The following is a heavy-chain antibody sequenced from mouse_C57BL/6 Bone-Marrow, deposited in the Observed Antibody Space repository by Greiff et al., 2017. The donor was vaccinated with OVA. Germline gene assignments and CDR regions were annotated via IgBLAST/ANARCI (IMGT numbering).Heavy chain of an antibody. J-gene: IGHJ3*01. V-gene: IGHV1-62-2*01. CDR2: FYPGGGRI. D-gene: IGHD1-1*02. CDR3: ARHEGYGALPY. Sequence: QVQLQQSGAELVKPGASVKLSCKASGFTFTEYTIHWVKQRSGQGLEWIGWFYPGGGRIKYNEKFKDKATLTADKSSNTVYMELSRLTAEDSAVYCCARHEGYGALPYWGQGTLVTVSA. CDR1: GFTFTEYT.